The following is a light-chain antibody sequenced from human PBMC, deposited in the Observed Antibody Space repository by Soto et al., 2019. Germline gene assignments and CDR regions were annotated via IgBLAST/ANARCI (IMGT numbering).Light chain of an antibody. CDR1: SGSVSSSYY. CDR2: TTS. CDR3: ALCMGGGIWV. V-gene: IGLV8-61*01. J-gene: IGLJ3*02. Sequence: QTVVTQEPSFSVSPGGTVTLTCGLTSGSVSSSYYPSWSQQTPGQAPRSLIYTTSTRSSGVPDRFSGSILGNKAALIITGAQADDEAHYYCALCMGGGIWVFGGGTKLTVL.